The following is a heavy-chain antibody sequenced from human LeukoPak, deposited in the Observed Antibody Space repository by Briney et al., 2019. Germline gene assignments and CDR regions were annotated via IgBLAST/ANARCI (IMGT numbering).Heavy chain of an antibody. CDR1: GYTLTELS. J-gene: IGHJ4*02. V-gene: IGHV1-24*01. D-gene: IGHD4-17*01. CDR3: ATDPPPLYYGDLRYDY. Sequence: ASVKVSCKVSGYTLTELSMHWVRQAPGKGLEWMGGFDPEDGETIYAQKFQGRVTMTEDTSTDTAYMELSSLRSEDTAVYYCATDPPPLYYGDLRYDYWGQGTLVTVSS. CDR2: FDPEDGET.